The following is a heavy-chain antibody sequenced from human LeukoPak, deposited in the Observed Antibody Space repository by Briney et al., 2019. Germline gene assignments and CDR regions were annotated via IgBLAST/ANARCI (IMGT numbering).Heavy chain of an antibody. CDR2: ISGSSSYI. CDR3: AREKLLLGYYGMDV. V-gene: IGHV3-21*01. CDR1: GFTFSSYS. D-gene: IGHD3-16*01. Sequence: WGSLRLSCAASGFTFSSYSMNWVRQAPGKGLEWVSSISGSSSYIYYADSVKGRFTISRDNAKNSLYLQMNSLRAEDTAVYYCAREKLLLGYYGMDVWGQGTTVTVSS. J-gene: IGHJ6*02.